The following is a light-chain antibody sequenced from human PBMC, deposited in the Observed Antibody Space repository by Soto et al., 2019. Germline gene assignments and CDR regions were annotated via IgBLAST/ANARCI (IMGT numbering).Light chain of an antibody. V-gene: IGLV2-14*03. CDR2: DVS. CDR1: ISDVGSYNY. Sequence: QSALTQPASVSGSPGQSITISCTGTISDVGSYNYVSWYQQHPGKAPTLMIYDVSTRPSGVSDRFSGSKSGNTASLTISGLRAEDEAEYYCGSYTTSTNYVFGTGTKLTVL. J-gene: IGLJ1*01. CDR3: GSYTTSTNYV.